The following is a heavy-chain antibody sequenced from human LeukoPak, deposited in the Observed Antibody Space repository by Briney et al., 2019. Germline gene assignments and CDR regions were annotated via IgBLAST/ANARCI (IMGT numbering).Heavy chain of an antibody. Sequence: PSETLSLTCTVSGYSISSGYYWGWIRQPPGKGLEWIGVYHVGTTDYNPSLKSRVTISVDTSKNQFSLKLSSVTAADTAVYYCARGEEQWLVLHYWGQGTLVTVSS. CDR1: GYSISSGYY. V-gene: IGHV4-38-2*02. CDR3: ARGEEQWLVLHY. CDR2: VYHVGTT. J-gene: IGHJ4*02. D-gene: IGHD6-19*01.